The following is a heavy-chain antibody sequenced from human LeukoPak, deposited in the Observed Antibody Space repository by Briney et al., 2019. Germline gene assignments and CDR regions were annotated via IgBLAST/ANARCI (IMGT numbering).Heavy chain of an antibody. Sequence: GGSLRLSCAASGFTFSSYAMSWVRQAPGKGLEWVSAISGSGGSTYYADSVKGRFTISRDTSKNTLYLQMNSLRAEDTAVYYCAKDVPAGYSYGSNAFDIWGQGTMVTVSS. CDR3: AKDVPAGYSYGSNAFDI. D-gene: IGHD5-18*01. CDR1: GFTFSSYA. J-gene: IGHJ3*02. V-gene: IGHV3-23*01. CDR2: ISGSGGST.